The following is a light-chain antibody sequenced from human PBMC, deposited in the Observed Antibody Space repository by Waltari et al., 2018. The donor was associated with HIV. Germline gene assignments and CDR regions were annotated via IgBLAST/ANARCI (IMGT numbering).Light chain of an antibody. CDR1: ETINNW. Sequence: DIQMTQSPSALSASVGESVTITCRASETINNWVAWYQQKPGKAPSLLIYKASRLESGVPSRFSGSGSGTEFTLTISSLQPDDFATYYCQQYSTYWTFCQGTKVEVK. J-gene: IGKJ1*01. CDR3: QQYSTYWT. V-gene: IGKV1-5*03. CDR2: KAS.